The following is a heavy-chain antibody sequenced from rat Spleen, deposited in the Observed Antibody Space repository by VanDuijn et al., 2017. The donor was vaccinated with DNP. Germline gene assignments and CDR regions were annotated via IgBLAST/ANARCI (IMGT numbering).Heavy chain of an antibody. V-gene: IGHV5S13*01. Sequence: EVQLVESGGGLVQPGRSLKLSCAASGFTFSNYGMAWVRQAPTKGLEWVASISTNGGNSVYRDSVKGRFTISRDDAKNTLSLQMNSLRSEDTATYYCSTLNYYASLSGYFDYWGQGVMVTVSS. J-gene: IGHJ2*01. CDR3: STLNYYASLSGYFDY. D-gene: IGHD1-12*01. CDR2: ISTNGGNS. CDR1: GFTFSNYG.